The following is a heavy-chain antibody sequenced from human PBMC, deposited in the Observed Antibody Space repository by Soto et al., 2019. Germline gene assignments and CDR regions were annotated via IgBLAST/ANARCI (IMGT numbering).Heavy chain of an antibody. V-gene: IGHV3-21*01. Sequence: EVQLVESGGGLVKPGGSLRLSCAASGFTFSSYSMNWVRPAPGKGLEWVSSISRSSSYIYYADSVKGRFTISRDNAKNSLYLQMNSLRAEDTAVYYCARDQPGYSYGYGLGYWGQGTLVTVSS. CDR1: GFTFSSYS. CDR2: ISRSSSYI. J-gene: IGHJ4*02. D-gene: IGHD5-18*01. CDR3: ARDQPGYSYGYGLGY.